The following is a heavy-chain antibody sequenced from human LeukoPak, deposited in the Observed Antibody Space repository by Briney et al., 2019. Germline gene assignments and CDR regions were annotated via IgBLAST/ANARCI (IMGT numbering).Heavy chain of an antibody. V-gene: IGHV3-53*01. Sequence: GGSLRLSCAASGFTVSSNYMSWIRQAPEKGLEWVSVIYSGGTTYYADSVKGRFTISRDYFKNTLYLQMNSLRAEDTAVYYCARVVDHDYGDYYLDYWGQGTLVTVSS. CDR1: GFTVSSNY. CDR3: ARVVDHDYGDYYLDY. CDR2: IYSGGTT. J-gene: IGHJ4*02. D-gene: IGHD4-17*01.